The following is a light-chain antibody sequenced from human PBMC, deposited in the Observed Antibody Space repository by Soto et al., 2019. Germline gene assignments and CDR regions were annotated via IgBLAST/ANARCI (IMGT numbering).Light chain of an antibody. V-gene: IGKV1-6*01. CDR3: LHDHTYPWT. CDR2: AAS. Sequence: IPMTQSPSSLSAIAGDRVTIACRASQDTGNDLGWYQQMPGKAPKLLIFAASTLQSGVSSRFSGSGSGTHFTLTIGNLQPEDAATYYCLHDHTYPWTFGQGTKVEVK. CDR1: QDTGND. J-gene: IGKJ1*01.